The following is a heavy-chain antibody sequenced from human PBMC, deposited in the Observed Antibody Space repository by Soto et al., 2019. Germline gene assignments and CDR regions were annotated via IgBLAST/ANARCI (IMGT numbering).Heavy chain of an antibody. CDR3: ASVLSADDYSWIFDY. Sequence: GASVKVSCQASGYTFTGYYMHWVRQAPGQGLEWMGWINPNSGGTNYAQKFQGRVTMTRDTSISTAYMELSRLRSDDTAVYYCASVLSADDYSWIFDYWGQGTLVTVSS. D-gene: IGHD4-4*01. CDR2: INPNSGGT. J-gene: IGHJ4*02. V-gene: IGHV1-2*02. CDR1: GYTFTGYY.